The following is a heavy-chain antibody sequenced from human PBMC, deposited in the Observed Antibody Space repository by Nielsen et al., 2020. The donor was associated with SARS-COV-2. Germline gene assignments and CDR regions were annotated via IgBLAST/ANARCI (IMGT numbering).Heavy chain of an antibody. J-gene: IGHJ4*02. V-gene: IGHV3-23*01. D-gene: IGHD5-18*01. Sequence: GESLKTSCAASGFTFSSYAMSWVRQAPGKGLEWVSAISGSGGSTYYADSVKGRFTISRDNSKNTLYLQMNSLRAEDTAVYYCAKGPYGYWDYWGQGTLVTVSS. CDR3: AKGPYGYWDY. CDR2: ISGSGGST. CDR1: GFTFSSYA.